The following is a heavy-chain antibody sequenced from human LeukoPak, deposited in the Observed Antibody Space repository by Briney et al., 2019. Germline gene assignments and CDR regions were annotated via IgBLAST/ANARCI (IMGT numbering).Heavy chain of an antibody. V-gene: IGHV1-3*01. J-gene: IGHJ4*02. Sequence: ASVKVSCKASGYRFTTDMYTIHWLRQAPGHRLEWMGWINAGNGSTKYSQKFQGRVTITGDTSARTVYMEVSSLVSEDTAVYYCARDSDSSGWSWVYWGQGTLVTVSS. CDR2: INAGNGST. D-gene: IGHD6-19*01. CDR3: ARDSDSSGWSWVY. CDR1: GYRFTTDMYT.